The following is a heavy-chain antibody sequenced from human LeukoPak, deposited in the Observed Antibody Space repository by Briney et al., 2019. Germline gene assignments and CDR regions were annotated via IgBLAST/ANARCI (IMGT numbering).Heavy chain of an antibody. CDR1: GDSISTYY. Sequence: SETLSLTCTVSGDSISTYYWSWIRQPPGKGLEWIGYIYYSGSTNYNPSLKSRVTISVDTSKNQFSLNLSSMTAADTAVYYCSRPIPDYGDYRASYGLDVWGQGTTVTVSS. V-gene: IGHV4-59*12. CDR3: SRPIPDYGDYRASYGLDV. J-gene: IGHJ6*02. CDR2: IYYSGST. D-gene: IGHD4-17*01.